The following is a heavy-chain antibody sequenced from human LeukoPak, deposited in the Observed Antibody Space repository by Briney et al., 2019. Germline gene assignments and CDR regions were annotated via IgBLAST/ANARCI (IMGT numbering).Heavy chain of an antibody. D-gene: IGHD5-18*01. J-gene: IGHJ4*02. V-gene: IGHV3-21*01. CDR2: ISSSSSYI. Sequence: GGSLTLSCAASGFTFSGYSMNWVRQPPGKGLEWVSSISSSSSYIYYADSVKGRFTISRDNAKNSLYLQMNSLRAEDTAVYYCARDEEDTAMVTRYFDYWGQGTLVTVSS. CDR1: GFTFSGYS. CDR3: ARDEEDTAMVTRYFDY.